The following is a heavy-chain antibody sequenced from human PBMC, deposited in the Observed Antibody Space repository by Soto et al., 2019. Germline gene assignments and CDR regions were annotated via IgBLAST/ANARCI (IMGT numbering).Heavy chain of an antibody. D-gene: IGHD2-2*01. V-gene: IGHV3-23*01. CDR3: AKSGGPPASLDVYFDY. CDR1: GFTFASYT. J-gene: IGHJ4*02. Sequence: GGSLRLSCAASGFTFASYTMTWVRQAPGKGLEWVSTINSGGDTTYYSDSVKGRFTISRDSPKNTLFLLMTSLRAEDTAVYYCAKSGGPPASLDVYFDYWGQGTPVTVSS. CDR2: INSGGDTT.